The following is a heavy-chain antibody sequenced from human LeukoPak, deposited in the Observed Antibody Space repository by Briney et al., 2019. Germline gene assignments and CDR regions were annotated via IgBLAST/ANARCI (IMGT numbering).Heavy chain of an antibody. CDR2: ISGSGGST. D-gene: IGHD5-18*01. CDR3: AKGVRGYSYATFDY. V-gene: IGHV3-23*01. CDR1: GFTFSSYA. Sequence: GGSLRLSCAASGFTFSSYAMSWVRQAPGKGLEWVSAISGSGGSTYYADSVKGRFTISRDKSKNTLYLQMNSLRAEDTAVYYCAKGVRGYSYATFDYWGQGTLVTVSS. J-gene: IGHJ4*02.